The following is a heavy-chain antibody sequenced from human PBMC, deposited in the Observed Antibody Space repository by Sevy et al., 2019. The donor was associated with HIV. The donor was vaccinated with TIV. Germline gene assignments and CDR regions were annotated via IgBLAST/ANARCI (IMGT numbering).Heavy chain of an antibody. V-gene: IGHV3-30*02. D-gene: IGHD6-13*01. CDR2: IQYDGSNK. CDR3: AKNTAAVGTGGFDY. CDR1: GFTFSYSG. J-gene: IGHJ4*02. Sequence: GGSLRLSCAASGFTFSYSGMHWVRQAPGKVLEWVTFIQYDGSNKYYADSVKGRFTISRDNSKNTLYLQMISLRRDDTAVYYCAKNTAAVGTGGFDYWGQGTLVTVSS.